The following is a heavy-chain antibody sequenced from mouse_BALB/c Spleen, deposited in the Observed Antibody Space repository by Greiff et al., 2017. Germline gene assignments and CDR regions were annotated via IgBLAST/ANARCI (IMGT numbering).Heavy chain of an antibody. CDR1: GFNIKDYY. V-gene: IGHV14-4*02. Sequence: EVQLQQSGAELVKSGASVKLSCTASGFNIKDYYMHWVKQRPEQGLEWIGWIDPENGDTEYAPKFQGKATMTADTSSNTAYLQLSSLTSEDTAVYYCNCYYGYDWGQGTTLTVSS. D-gene: IGHD2-2*01. CDR2: IDPENGDT. J-gene: IGHJ2*01. CDR3: NCYYGYD.